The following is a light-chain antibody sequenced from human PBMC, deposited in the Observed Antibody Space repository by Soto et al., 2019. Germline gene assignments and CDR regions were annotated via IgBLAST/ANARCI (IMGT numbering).Light chain of an antibody. Sequence: DIQITQSPSTLSASVGDTVTITYRASESISIWLAWYQQKPGKAPNLLINKASSLQSEVPSRFSGSGSGTEFTLTITSLQPDDFGVYYCQQYKSSSTFGQGTKVDTK. CDR3: QQYKSSST. V-gene: IGKV1-5*03. J-gene: IGKJ1*01. CDR1: ESISIW. CDR2: KAS.